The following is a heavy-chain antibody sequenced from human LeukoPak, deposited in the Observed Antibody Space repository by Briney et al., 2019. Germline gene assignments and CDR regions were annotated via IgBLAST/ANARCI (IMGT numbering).Heavy chain of an antibody. V-gene: IGHV4-34*01. CDR1: GGSLSGYY. Sequence: PSETLSLTCAVYGGSLSGYYWSWIRQPPGKGLEWIGEINHSGSTNYNPSLKSRVTISVDTSKNQFSLKLSSVTAADTAVYYCARSMQSDGSGTYDYWGQGTLVTVSS. D-gene: IGHD3-10*01. CDR3: ARSMQSDGSGTYDY. J-gene: IGHJ4*02. CDR2: INHSGST.